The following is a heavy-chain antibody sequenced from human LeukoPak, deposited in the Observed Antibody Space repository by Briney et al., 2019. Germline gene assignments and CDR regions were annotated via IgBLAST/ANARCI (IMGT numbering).Heavy chain of an antibody. CDR3: VKDGIAAASRGVRWFDP. Sequence: PRGSLRLSCSASGFTFSSYAMHWVRQAPGKGLEYVSAISSNGGSTYYADSVKGRFTISRDNSKNTLYLQMSSLRAEDTAVYYCVKDGIAAASRGVRWFDPWGQGTLVTVSS. J-gene: IGHJ5*02. V-gene: IGHV3-64D*06. CDR1: GFTFSSYA. CDR2: ISSNGGST. D-gene: IGHD6-13*01.